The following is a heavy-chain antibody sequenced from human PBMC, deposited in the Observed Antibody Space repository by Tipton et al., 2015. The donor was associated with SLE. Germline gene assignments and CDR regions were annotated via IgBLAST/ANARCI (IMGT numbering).Heavy chain of an antibody. CDR2: MYGSGSP. CDR3: ARIRPGHGDPFDF. V-gene: IGHV4-4*07. Sequence: TLSLTCVVSGSSITNGYYWNWIRQPAGKGLEWIGRMYGSGSPTHYNPSLESRVTMSVDTSQNQFSLKLTSVTAADTAVYYCARIRPGHGDPFDFWGQGALVTVSS. J-gene: IGHJ4*02. D-gene: IGHD3-3*01. CDR1: GSSITNGYY.